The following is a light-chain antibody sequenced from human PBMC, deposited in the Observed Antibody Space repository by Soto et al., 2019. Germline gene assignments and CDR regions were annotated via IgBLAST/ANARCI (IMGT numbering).Light chain of an antibody. Sequence: SYELTQPPSVSVAPGKTARITCGGNNIGSKSVHWYQQKPGQAPVLVIYYDSDRPSGIPERFSGSNSGNTATLTISRVEARDEADYCWQVGDSSSDHVVFGGGTKLTVL. V-gene: IGLV3-21*04. CDR3: QVGDSSSDHVV. J-gene: IGLJ2*01. CDR2: YDS. CDR1: NIGSKS.